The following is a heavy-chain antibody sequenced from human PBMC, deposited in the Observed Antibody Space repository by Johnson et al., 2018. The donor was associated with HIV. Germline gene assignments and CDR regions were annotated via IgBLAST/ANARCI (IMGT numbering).Heavy chain of an antibody. CDR2: ISFDGSNK. CDR3: VKSGRSSWGVYSHDAFDI. CDR1: AFTFSSYD. V-gene: IGHV3-30*18. J-gene: IGHJ3*02. Sequence: QVQLVESGGGVVQPGRSLRLSCAASAFTFSSYDMHWVRQAPGKGLEWVAVISFDGSNKYYADSVMGRFTISRDNSKNTLHQQMNSRRVEDTAVYYCVKSGRSSWGVYSHDAFDIWGQGTMVTVSS. D-gene: IGHD1-26*01.